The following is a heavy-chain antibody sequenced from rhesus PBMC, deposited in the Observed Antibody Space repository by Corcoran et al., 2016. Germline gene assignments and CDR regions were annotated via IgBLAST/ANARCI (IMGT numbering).Heavy chain of an antibody. J-gene: IGHJ2*01. V-gene: IGHV3S25*01. CDR2: INSGGGST. CDR3: AKGTRRYSGYSYGYFDL. D-gene: IGHD5-24*01. CDR1: GFTFSSYW. Sequence: EVQLVESGGGLAKPGGSLRLSCAASGFTFSSYWMNGVRQAPGKGLEWVSAINSGGGSTYYADSVKGRFTISRDNSKNTLSLQMNSLRAEDTAVYYCAKGTRRYSGYSYGYFDLWGPGTPITISS.